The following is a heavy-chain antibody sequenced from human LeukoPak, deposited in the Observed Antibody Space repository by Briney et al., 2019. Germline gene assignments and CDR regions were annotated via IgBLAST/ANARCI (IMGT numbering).Heavy chain of an antibody. CDR2: ISSSDNTI. D-gene: IGHD7-27*01. Sequence: QPGGSQRLSCAASGFTFSSYEMNWVRQAPRKGLEWVSYISSSDNTIHYADSVKGRFTISRDHAKNSLYLQMNSLRAEDTAVYYCARDINWVGGYWGQGTLVTVSS. CDR3: ARDINWVGGY. CDR1: GFTFSSYE. V-gene: IGHV3-48*03. J-gene: IGHJ4*02.